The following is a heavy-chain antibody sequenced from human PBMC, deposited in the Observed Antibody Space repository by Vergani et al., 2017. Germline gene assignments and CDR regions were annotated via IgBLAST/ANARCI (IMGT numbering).Heavy chain of an antibody. Sequence: QITLKESGPTLVKPTQTLTLTCTFSGFSLSTSGVGVGWIRQPPGKALEWRALIYWNDDKRSSPSLKSRLTITKDTSKTLVVLTMTNMDPVDTANYYCAHSAQYCSSTSCYYYYYYMDVWGKGTTVTVSS. J-gene: IGHJ6*03. CDR3: AHSAQYCSSTSCYYYYYYMDV. V-gene: IGHV2-5*01. D-gene: IGHD2-2*01. CDR2: IYWNDDK. CDR1: GFSLSTSGVG.